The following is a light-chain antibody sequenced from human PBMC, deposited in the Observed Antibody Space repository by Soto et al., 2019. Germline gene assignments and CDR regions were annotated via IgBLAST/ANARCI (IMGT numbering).Light chain of an antibody. J-gene: IGKJ1*01. V-gene: IGKV3D-15*01. CDR1: QYINTR. CDR3: HQYNNWPWT. CDR2: QTS. Sequence: EIVLTQSPATLSAFPGDRITLSCRASQYINTRLAWYQHRPGQAPRLLIYQTSIRAAGIPARFSASESGTEFTLTIRSLQSEDFALYYCHQYNNWPWTFGQGTKVDI.